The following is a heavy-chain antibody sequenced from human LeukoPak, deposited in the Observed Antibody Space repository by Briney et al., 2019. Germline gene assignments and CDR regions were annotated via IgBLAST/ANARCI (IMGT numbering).Heavy chain of an antibody. J-gene: IGHJ4*02. CDR3: AVLWFGELSASDY. Sequence: GASVKVSCKASGYTFTGYYIHWVRQAPGQGLEWMGWISAYNGNTNYAQKLQGRVTMTTDTSTSTAYMELRSLRSDDTAVYYCAVLWFGELSASDYWGQGTLVTVSS. V-gene: IGHV1-18*01. D-gene: IGHD3-10*01. CDR1: GYTFTGYY. CDR2: ISAYNGNT.